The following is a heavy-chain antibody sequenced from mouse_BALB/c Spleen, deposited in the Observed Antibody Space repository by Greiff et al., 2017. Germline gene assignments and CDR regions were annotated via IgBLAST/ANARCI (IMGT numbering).Heavy chain of an antibody. D-gene: IGHD2-4*01. CDR1: GFSLTSYG. V-gene: IGHV2-9*02. Sequence: QVQLQQSGPGLVAPSQSLSITCTVSGFSLTSYGVHWVRQPPGKGLEWLGVIWAGGSTNYNSALMSRLSISKDNSKSQVFLKMNSLQTDDTAMYYCAREGPYDYDDGWYFDVWGAGTTVTVSS. CDR2: IWAGGST. CDR3: AREGPYDYDDGWYFDV. J-gene: IGHJ1*01.